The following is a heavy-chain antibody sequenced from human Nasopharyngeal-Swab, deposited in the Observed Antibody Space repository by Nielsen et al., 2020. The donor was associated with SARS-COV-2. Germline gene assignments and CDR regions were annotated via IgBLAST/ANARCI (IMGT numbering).Heavy chain of an antibody. CDR3: ARVKLRWPKERPHGMDV. CDR2: IWYDGSNK. V-gene: IGHV3-33*01. Sequence: GGSLRLSCAASGFTFSSYGMHWVRQAPGKGLEWVAVIWYDGSNKYYADSVKGRFTISRDNAKNSLYLQMNSLRAEDTAVYYCARVKLRWPKERPHGMDVWGQGTTVTVSS. J-gene: IGHJ6*02. CDR1: GFTFSSYG. D-gene: IGHD4-23*01.